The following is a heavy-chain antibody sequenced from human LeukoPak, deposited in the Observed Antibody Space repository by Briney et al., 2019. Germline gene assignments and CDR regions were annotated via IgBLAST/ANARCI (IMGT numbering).Heavy chain of an antibody. CDR3: ARAEEMATAPVDY. V-gene: IGHV3-64*01. CDR1: GFTFSSYA. Sequence: GGSLRLSCAASGFTFSSYAMHWVRQAPGKGLEYVSAISSNGGSTYYANSVKGRFTISRDNSKNTLYLQMGSLRAEDMAVYYCARAEEMATAPVDYWGQGPWSPSPQ. D-gene: IGHD5-24*01. J-gene: IGHJ4*02. CDR2: ISSNGGST.